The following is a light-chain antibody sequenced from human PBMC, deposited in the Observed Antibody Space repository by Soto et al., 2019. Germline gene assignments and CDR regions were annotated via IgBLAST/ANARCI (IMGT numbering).Light chain of an antibody. Sequence: DIQMTQSPSSLSASVGDRVTITCRASQGIRNHLAWFQQKPGKAPKSLISGASRLQSGVPSKFGGSGSGTDFTLRNNDPQPVELANYYDEHYYCCPMTLGQGTRLDIK. CDR1: QGIRNH. CDR2: GAS. V-gene: IGKV1-16*02. J-gene: IGKJ5*01. CDR3: EHYYCCPMT.